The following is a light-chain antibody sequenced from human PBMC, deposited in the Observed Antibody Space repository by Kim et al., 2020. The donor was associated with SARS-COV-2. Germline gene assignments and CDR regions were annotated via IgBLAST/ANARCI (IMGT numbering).Light chain of an antibody. Sequence: GTSVIISCTGTGSDIGTFDYVSWYQQHPGKAPKLIIYEVNKRPSGVPDRFSGSKSGNTASLTVSGLRTEDEAHYYCSSYAGRQSGLFGGGTKLTVL. V-gene: IGLV2-8*01. CDR3: SSYAGRQSGL. J-gene: IGLJ3*02. CDR2: EVN. CDR1: GSDIGTFDY.